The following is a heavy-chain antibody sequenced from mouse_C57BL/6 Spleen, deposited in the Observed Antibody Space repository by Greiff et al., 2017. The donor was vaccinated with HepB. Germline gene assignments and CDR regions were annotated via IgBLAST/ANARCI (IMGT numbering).Heavy chain of an antibody. J-gene: IGHJ2*01. D-gene: IGHD1-1*01. Sequence: EVKLMESGGGLVKPGGSLKLSCAASGFTFSDYGMHWVRQAPEKGLEWVAYISSGSSTIYYADTVKGRFTISRDNAKNTLFLQMTSLRSEDTAMYYCAIVAERLDYWGQGTTLTVSS. CDR3: AIVAERLDY. CDR2: ISSGSSTI. V-gene: IGHV5-17*01. CDR1: GFTFSDYG.